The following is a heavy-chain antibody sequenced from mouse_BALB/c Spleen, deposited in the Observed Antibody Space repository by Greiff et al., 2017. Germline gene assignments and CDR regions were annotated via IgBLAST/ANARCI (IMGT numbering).Heavy chain of an antibody. Sequence: VQLKQSGPGLVKPSQSLSLTCTVTGYSITSDYAWTWIRQFPGNKLEWMGYISYSGSTSYNPSLKSRISITRDTSKNQFFLQLNSVTTEDTATYYCAREGIYYDYDEDWFAYWGQGTLVTVAA. CDR3: AREGIYYDYDEDWFAY. J-gene: IGHJ3*01. CDR2: ISYSGST. CDR1: GYSITSDYA. V-gene: IGHV3-2*02. D-gene: IGHD2-4*01.